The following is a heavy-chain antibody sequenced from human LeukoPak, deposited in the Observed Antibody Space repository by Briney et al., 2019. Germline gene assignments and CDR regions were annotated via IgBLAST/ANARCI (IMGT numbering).Heavy chain of an antibody. D-gene: IGHD1-26*01. J-gene: IGHJ4*02. CDR3: ASGRGSYYRFDY. CDR2: IYYSGST. Sequence: SETLSLTCTVSGGSISSGDYYWSWIRQPPGKGLEWIGYIYYSGSTYYNPSLKSRVTISVDTSKNQFSLKLSSVTAADTAVYYCASGRGSYYRFDYWGQGTLVTVSS. V-gene: IGHV4-30-4*01. CDR1: GGSISSGDYY.